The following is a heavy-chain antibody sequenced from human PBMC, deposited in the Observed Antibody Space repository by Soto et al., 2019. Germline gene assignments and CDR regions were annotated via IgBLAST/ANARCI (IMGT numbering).Heavy chain of an antibody. CDR2: IWYDGSNK. D-gene: IGHD3-10*01. V-gene: IGHV3-30*02. CDR3: AKGSGLTMVRAQAAYGMDV. CDR1: GFTFSSYG. J-gene: IGHJ6*02. Sequence: GGSLRLSCAASGFTFSSYGMHWVRQAPGKGLEWVAVIWYDGSNKYYADSVKGRFTISRDNSKNTLYLQMNSLRAEDTAVYYCAKGSGLTMVRAQAAYGMDVWGQGTTVTVSS.